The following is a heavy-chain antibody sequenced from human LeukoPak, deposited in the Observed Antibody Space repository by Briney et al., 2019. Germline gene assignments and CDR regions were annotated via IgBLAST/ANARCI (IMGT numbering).Heavy chain of an antibody. D-gene: IGHD1-26*01. CDR1: GFTFSSYA. CDR3: AKDRVGALLYFDS. J-gene: IGHJ4*02. V-gene: IGHV3-23*01. CDR2: ITGSGDTT. Sequence: GGSLRLSCVGSGFTFSSYAMSWVRQAPGKGLEWLSEITGSGDTTDYADSVKGRLTISRDNLKNTLYLEMNSLRAEDTAVYYCAKDRVGALLYFDSWGQGILVTVSS.